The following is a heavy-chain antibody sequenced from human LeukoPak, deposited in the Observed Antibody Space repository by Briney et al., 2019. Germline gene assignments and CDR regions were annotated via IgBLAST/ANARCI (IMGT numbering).Heavy chain of an antibody. J-gene: IGHJ4*02. V-gene: IGHV3-30*02. Sequence: GGSLRLSCVASGFTFSSNGMYWVRQAPGKGLEWVTFIQYDGSKKYYADSVKGRFTISRDNSKNTLYLEMNSLRAEDTAVYYCAKDIGSYYDYWGQGILVTVSS. D-gene: IGHD3-10*01. CDR2: IQYDGSKK. CDR3: AKDIGSYYDY. CDR1: GFTFSSNG.